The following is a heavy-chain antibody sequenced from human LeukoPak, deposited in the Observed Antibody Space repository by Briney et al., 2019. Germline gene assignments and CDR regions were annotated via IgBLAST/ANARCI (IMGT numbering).Heavy chain of an antibody. V-gene: IGHV4-4*07. CDR1: GGSVSIYY. Sequence: SETLSLTCTVSGGSVSIYYWNWVRQPAGKGLEWIGRIYTSGSTNNPSLKSRVTMSVDTSKNQFSLKLSSVTAADTAVYYCARGGSGRGYNWFDPWGQGTLVTVSS. CDR2: IYTSGST. J-gene: IGHJ5*02. CDR3: ARGGSGRGYNWFDP. D-gene: IGHD6-19*01.